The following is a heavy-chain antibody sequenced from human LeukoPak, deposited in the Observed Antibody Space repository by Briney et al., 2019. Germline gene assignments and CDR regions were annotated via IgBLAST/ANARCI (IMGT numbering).Heavy chain of an antibody. D-gene: IGHD6-19*01. CDR2: INPNGGAP. CDR3: ARGGLAVAGKTLFHFDK. V-gene: IGHV1-2*02. J-gene: IGHJ4*02. CDR1: GYIFGDYY. Sequence: ASVKVSCKASGYIFGDYYIHWVRQAPGQGLEYMGWINPNGGAPNYAQRFKGRVTLTKDTSINTVYMEMTGLTSDDTAVFYCARGGLAVAGKTLFHFDKWGQGTLVTVSS.